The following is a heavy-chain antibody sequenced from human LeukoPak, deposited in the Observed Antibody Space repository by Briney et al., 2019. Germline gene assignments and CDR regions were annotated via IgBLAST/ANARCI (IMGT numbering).Heavy chain of an antibody. CDR1: VGTFSSYS. Sequence: SVKVSCKASVGTFSSYSISWVRQAPGQGLEWMGRSIPILVISNYAQKLQGRVKITADKSTSTDYMDLSRLRSEDTAVYYCARSTGYSLRWFDYWGQGNLVTVSS. D-gene: IGHD6-13*01. CDR3: ARSTGYSLRWFDY. J-gene: IGHJ4*02. V-gene: IGHV1-69*02. CDR2: SIPILVIS.